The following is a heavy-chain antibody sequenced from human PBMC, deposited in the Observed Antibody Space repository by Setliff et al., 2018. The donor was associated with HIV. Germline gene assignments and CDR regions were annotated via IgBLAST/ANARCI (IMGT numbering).Heavy chain of an antibody. CDR3: ARSIYGSGTYPLDI. CDR1: GGSVGSGSYY. CDR2: IYYSGST. V-gene: IGHV4-61*01. J-gene: IGHJ4*02. D-gene: IGHD3-10*01. Sequence: SETLSLTCSVSGGSVGSGSYYWSWIRQSPGKGLEWLGYIYYSGSTTYNPSLRSRVTISIDTSNNQISLRLSSVTAADTAMYYCARSIYGSGTYPLDIWGQGILVTVSS.